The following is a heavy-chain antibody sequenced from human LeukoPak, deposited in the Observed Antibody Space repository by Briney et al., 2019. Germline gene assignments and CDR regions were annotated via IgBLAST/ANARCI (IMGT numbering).Heavy chain of an antibody. CDR2: ISGSGGST. J-gene: IGHJ6*04. V-gene: IGHV3-23*01. Sequence: GGTLRLSCAASGFHFNNYGLSWVRQAPGKGLEWVSAISGSGGSTYYADSVKGRFTISRDNAKNSLYLQMNSLRAEDTAVYYCAELGITMIGGVWGKGTTVTISS. CDR3: AELGITMIGGV. CDR1: GFHFNNYG. D-gene: IGHD3-10*02.